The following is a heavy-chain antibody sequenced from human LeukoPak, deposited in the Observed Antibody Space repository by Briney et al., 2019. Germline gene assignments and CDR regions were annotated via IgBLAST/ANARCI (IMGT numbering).Heavy chain of an antibody. D-gene: IGHD5-18*01. V-gene: IGHV3-74*01. CDR3: ATGHSYGYDY. Sequence: PGGSLRLSCAASGLTFSDFWMHWVRQPPGKGLVWVALVKGDGRTTIYADSVKGRFTISRDNAKNTLYLQMNSLRADDSGVYYCATGHSYGYDYWGQGVRVTVSS. CDR2: VKGDGRTT. J-gene: IGHJ4*02. CDR1: GLTFSDFW.